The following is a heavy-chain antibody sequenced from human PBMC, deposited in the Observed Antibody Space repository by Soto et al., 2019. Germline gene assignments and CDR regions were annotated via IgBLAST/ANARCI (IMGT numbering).Heavy chain of an antibody. CDR2: VYWDDDK. D-gene: IGHD2-21*02. CDR1: GVSLTTDGVG. J-gene: IGHJ4*02. CDR3: ALTAPGGDVYDN. Sequence: QITLKESGPTLVKPTQTLTLTCTVSGVSLTTDGVGVGWIRQAPGKALEWLALVYWDDDKRYSHSLKTRASIARDTSKNQVALTLTNMKPVDAGTYYCALTAPGGDVYDNWGPGILVSVSS. V-gene: IGHV2-5*02.